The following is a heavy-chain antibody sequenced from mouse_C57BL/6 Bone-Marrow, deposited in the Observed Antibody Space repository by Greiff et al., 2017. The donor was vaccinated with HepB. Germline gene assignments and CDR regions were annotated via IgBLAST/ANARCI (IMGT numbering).Heavy chain of an antibody. D-gene: IGHD1-3*01. Sequence: QVHVKQPGAELVRPGSSVKLSCKASGYTFTSYWMDWVKQRPGQGLEWIGNIYPSDSETHYNQKFKDKATLTVDKSSSTAYMQLSSLTSEDSAVYYCARRRIYHFDYWGQGTTLTVSS. J-gene: IGHJ2*01. CDR3: ARRRIYHFDY. CDR1: GYTFTSYW. V-gene: IGHV1-61*01. CDR2: IYPSDSET.